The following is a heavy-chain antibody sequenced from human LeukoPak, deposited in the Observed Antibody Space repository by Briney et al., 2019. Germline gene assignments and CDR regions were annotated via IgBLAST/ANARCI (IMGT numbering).Heavy chain of an antibody. CDR3: ARDTGAEDAFDI. V-gene: IGHV4-61*02. Sequence: SSETLSLTCTVSGGSISSGSYFWSWIRQPAGKGLEWIGRIYTSGTTNYNPSLKSRVTISVDTSKNQFSLKLSSVTAADTAVYYCARDTGAEDAFDIWGQGTMVTVSS. J-gene: IGHJ3*02. CDR2: IYTSGTT. CDR1: GGSISSGSYF. D-gene: IGHD1-26*01.